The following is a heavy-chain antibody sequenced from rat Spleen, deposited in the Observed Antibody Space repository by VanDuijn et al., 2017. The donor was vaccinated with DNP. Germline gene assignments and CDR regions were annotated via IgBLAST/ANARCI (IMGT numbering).Heavy chain of an antibody. V-gene: IGHV5-31*01. Sequence: EVQLVESGGDLVQPGRSLKLSCVASGFTFTNYWMTWFRQVPGKGLEWIASITSSGGGTYYPDSVKGRFTISRDNARNTLYLQMTSLRSEDTANYYCARGNSGLDWGQGVMVTVSS. CDR2: ITSSGGGT. J-gene: IGHJ2*01. CDR1: GFTFTNYW. CDR3: ARGNSGLD. D-gene: IGHD1-4*01.